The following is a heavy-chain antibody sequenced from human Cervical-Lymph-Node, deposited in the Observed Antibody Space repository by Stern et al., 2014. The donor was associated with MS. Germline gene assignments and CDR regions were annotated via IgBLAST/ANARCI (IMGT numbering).Heavy chain of an antibody. J-gene: IGHJ4*02. Sequence: VQLVESGAEVKKPGSSVKVSCKASGGSFNIYAINWVRQAPGQGLEWMGGITPIFHTANYAQKFQGRVTITADESTTTASMELSSLRSEDTAVYYCTRASEPYSGTYPIGLDYWGQGTLVTVSS. D-gene: IGHD1-26*01. CDR1: GGSFNIYA. V-gene: IGHV1-69*01. CDR2: ITPIFHTA. CDR3: TRASEPYSGTYPIGLDY.